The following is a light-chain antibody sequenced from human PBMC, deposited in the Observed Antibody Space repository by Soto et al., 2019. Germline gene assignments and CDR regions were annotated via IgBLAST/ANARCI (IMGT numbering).Light chain of an antibody. J-gene: IGKJ5*01. CDR2: DAS. CDR1: QSISSW. Sequence: DIQMTQSPSTLSASVGDRVTITCRASQSISSWLAWYQQKPGKAPKLLIYDASSLESGVRSRFSGSGSGTEFTLTISSLQPDEFATYYCQQYNSYSTFGQGTRLEIK. V-gene: IGKV1-5*01. CDR3: QQYNSYST.